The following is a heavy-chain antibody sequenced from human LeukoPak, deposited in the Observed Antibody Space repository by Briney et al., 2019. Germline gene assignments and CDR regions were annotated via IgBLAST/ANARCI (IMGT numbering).Heavy chain of an antibody. V-gene: IGHV3-30*02. CDR3: AKDAFGGNFGDYFDY. CDR1: GLTFSSYG. D-gene: IGHD4-23*01. J-gene: IGHJ4*02. Sequence: PGGSLRLSCVASGLTFSSYGMHWVRQAPGKGLEWVGFIRLDGNNKHYVDSVKGRFTISRDNSKNTLYLQMNSLRAEDTAVYYCAKDAFGGNFGDYFDYWGQGTLVTVSS. CDR2: IRLDGNNK.